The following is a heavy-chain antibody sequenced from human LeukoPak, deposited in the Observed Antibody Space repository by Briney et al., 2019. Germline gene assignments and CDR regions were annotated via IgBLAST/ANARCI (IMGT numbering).Heavy chain of an antibody. CDR2: IKQDGSEK. CDR1: GFTFSSYW. J-gene: IGHJ4*02. Sequence: GGSLRLSCAASGFTFSSYWMSWVRQAPGKGLEWVANIKQDGSEKYYVDSVKGRSTISRDNAKNSLYLQMNSLRAEDTAVYYCARDLYGGPFDYWGQGTLVTVSS. V-gene: IGHV3-7*01. D-gene: IGHD4-23*01. CDR3: ARDLYGGPFDY.